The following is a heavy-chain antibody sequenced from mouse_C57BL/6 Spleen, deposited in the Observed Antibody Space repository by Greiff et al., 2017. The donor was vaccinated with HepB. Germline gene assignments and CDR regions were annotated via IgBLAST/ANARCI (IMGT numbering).Heavy chain of an antibody. D-gene: IGHD2-4*01. CDR2: ISYDGSN. V-gene: IGHV3-6*01. J-gene: IGHJ3*01. CDR3: ARGEDYDVPFAY. CDR1: GYSITSGYY. Sequence: VQLKESGPGLVKPSQSLSLTCSVTGYSITSGYYWNWIRQFPGNKLEWMGYISYDGSNNYNPSLKNRISITRDTSKNQFFLKLNSVTTADTATYYCARGEDYDVPFAYWGQGTLVTVSA.